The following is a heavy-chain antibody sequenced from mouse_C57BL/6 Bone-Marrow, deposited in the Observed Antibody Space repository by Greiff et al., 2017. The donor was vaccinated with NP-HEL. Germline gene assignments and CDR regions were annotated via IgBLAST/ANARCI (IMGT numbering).Heavy chain of an antibody. V-gene: IGHV1-82*01. CDR2: IYPGDGDT. Sequence: QVQLQQSGPELVKPGASVKISCKASGYAFSSSWMNWVKQRPGKGLEWIGRIYPGDGDTNYNGKFKGKATLTADKSSSTAYMQLSSLTSEDSAVYFCARCYYYGSSPLYAMDYWGQGTSVTVSS. D-gene: IGHD1-1*01. J-gene: IGHJ4*01. CDR1: GYAFSSSW. CDR3: ARCYYYGSSPLYAMDY.